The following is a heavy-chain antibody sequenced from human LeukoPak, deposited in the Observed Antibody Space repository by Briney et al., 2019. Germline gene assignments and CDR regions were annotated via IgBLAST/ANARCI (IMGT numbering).Heavy chain of an antibody. CDR1: GFTFSSYD. CDR3: AKDSGRIVTLYYFDY. CDR2: IGTAGDT. V-gene: IGHV3-13*01. D-gene: IGHD1-26*01. J-gene: IGHJ4*02. Sequence: GGSLRLSCAASGFTFSSYDMHWVRHATGKGLEWVSAIGTAGDTYYPGSVKGRFTISRENAKNSLYLQMNSLRAGDTAVYYCAKDSGRIVTLYYFDYWGQGTLVTVSS.